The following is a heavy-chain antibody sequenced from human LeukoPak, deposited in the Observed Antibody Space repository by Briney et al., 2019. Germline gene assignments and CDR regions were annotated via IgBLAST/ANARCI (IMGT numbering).Heavy chain of an antibody. CDR2: INPGDSDT. J-gene: IGHJ4*02. V-gene: IGHV5-51*01. CDR1: GYSFTSYW. CDR3: SRRIGSGWYDY. Sequence: GESLKISCKGSGYSFTSYWIGLVRQMPGKGLEWLGIINPGDSDTRYSPSFQGQVTISADKSISTANLQWSSLKASDTAMYYWSRRIGSGWYDYWGQGTLVTVSS. D-gene: IGHD6-19*01.